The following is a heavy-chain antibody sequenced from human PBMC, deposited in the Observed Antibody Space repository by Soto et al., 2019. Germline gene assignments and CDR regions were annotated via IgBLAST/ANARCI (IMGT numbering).Heavy chain of an antibody. Sequence: QAQLVQSGGEVKRPGASVKVSCKASGYTFNKYGFNWVRQAPGQGLEWMGRISAFNDYTNLAQKFQGRLTLTTDASTNTAYMELQILRSDDTAMYYCARGRGVVIPAGTPDAFDVWGQGTMVTVS. V-gene: IGHV1-18*01. CDR2: ISAFNDYT. CDR1: GYTFNKYG. D-gene: IGHD6-13*01. J-gene: IGHJ3*01. CDR3: ARGRGVVIPAGTPDAFDV.